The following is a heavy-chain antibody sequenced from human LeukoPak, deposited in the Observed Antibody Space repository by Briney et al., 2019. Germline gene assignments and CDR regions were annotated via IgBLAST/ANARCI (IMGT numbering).Heavy chain of an antibody. V-gene: IGHV4-34*01. D-gene: IGHD3-10*01. CDR1: GGSFSGYY. J-gene: IGHJ4*02. CDR3: ARGPDYYGSGSYYKRKGYFDY. CDR2: INHSEST. Sequence: SETLSLTCAVYGGSFSGYYWSWIPQPPGKGLEWIGEINHSESTNYNPSLKSRVTISVDTSKNQFSLKLSSVTAADTAVYYCARGPDYYGSGSYYKRKGYFDYWGQGTLVTVSS.